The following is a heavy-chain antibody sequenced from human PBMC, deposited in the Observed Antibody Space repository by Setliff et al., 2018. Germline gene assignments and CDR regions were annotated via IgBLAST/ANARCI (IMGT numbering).Heavy chain of an antibody. CDR2: IYIGGSA. V-gene: IGHV4-4*07. D-gene: IGHD6-19*01. CDR1: GGSFSGYY. Sequence: PSETLSLTCAVYGGSFSGYYWSWIRQPAGKGLEWIGHIYIGGSANYTPSLKSRVTMSIDTSKNQFSLKLNSVTAADMAVYYCAREQWLDPPGYYYMDVWAKGTTVTVSS. J-gene: IGHJ6*03. CDR3: AREQWLDPPGYYYMDV.